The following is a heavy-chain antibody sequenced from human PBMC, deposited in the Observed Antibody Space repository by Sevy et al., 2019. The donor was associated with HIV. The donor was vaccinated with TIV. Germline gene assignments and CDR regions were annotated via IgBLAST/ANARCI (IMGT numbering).Heavy chain of an antibody. CDR1: GLNVSDYF. CDR3: ARDLASGSFFSLYFDY. Sequence: GGSLRLSCAASGLNVSDYFMSWIRQAPGKRPEWVSYISSSGTIIYYADSVKGRFTISRDNAKISLYLQMNSLRAEDTAIYYCARDLASGSFFSLYFDYWGQGTLVTVSS. D-gene: IGHD3-10*01. J-gene: IGHJ4*02. V-gene: IGHV3-11*01. CDR2: ISSSGTII.